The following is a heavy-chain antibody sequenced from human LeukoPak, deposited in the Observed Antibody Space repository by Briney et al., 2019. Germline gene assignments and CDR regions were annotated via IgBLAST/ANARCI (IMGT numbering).Heavy chain of an antibody. CDR2: IYWDDDK. CDR1: GFSLSTRGEG. CDR3: AHKASFSSYDY. J-gene: IGHJ4*02. D-gene: IGHD6-6*01. V-gene: IGHV2-5*02. Sequence: SGPTLVKPTQTLTLTCTFSGFSLSTRGEGVGWIRQPPGKALEWLALIYWDDDKRYSPSLESRLTITKDTSKNQVVLTMTNMDPMDTATYYCAHKASFSSYDYWGQGTLVTVSS.